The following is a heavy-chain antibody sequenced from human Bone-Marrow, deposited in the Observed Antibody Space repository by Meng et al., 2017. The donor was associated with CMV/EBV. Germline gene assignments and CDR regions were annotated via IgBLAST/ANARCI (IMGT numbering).Heavy chain of an antibody. Sequence: ASVKVSCKASGYTFTSYGISWVRQAPGQGLEWMGWISAYNGNTNYAQKLQGRVTMTTDTSTSTAYMELRSLRSDDTAVYYCARDAQVITEGHDAFDIWGQWKMVTVSS. D-gene: IGHD4-11*01. V-gene: IGHV1-18*01. CDR3: ARDAQVITEGHDAFDI. CDR1: GYTFTSYG. J-gene: IGHJ3*02. CDR2: ISAYNGNT.